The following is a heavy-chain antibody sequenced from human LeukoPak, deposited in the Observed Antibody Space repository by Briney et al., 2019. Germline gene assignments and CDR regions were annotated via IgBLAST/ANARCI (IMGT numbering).Heavy chain of an antibody. CDR1: GFTVSSDY. CDR2: ISSGGST. V-gene: IGHV3-66*01. Sequence: GGSLRLSCAASGFTVSSDYMGWVRRAPEKGLEWVSLISSGGSTYYADSLKGRFTISRDNSKNTLYLQMNSLRAEDTAVYYCGRVGDGYNDNYWGQGTLVTVAS. CDR3: GRVGDGYNDNY. J-gene: IGHJ4*02. D-gene: IGHD5-12*01.